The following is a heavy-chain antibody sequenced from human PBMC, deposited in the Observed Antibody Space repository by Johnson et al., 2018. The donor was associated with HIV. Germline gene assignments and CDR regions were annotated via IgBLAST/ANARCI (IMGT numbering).Heavy chain of an antibody. CDR2: IYSGGST. Sequence: VQLVESGGGVVQPGRSLRLSCAASGFTVSSNYMSWVRQAPGKGLEWVSVIYSGGSTYYADSVKGRFTISRDNSKNTLYLQMNSLRAEETAVYYCARDSVILVDGAFDIWGQGTMVTVSS. J-gene: IGHJ3*02. V-gene: IGHV3-53*01. CDR3: ARDSVILVDGAFDI. D-gene: IGHD2-15*01. CDR1: GFTVSSNY.